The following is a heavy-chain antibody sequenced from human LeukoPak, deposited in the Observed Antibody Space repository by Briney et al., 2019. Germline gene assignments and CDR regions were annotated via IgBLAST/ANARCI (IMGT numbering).Heavy chain of an antibody. Sequence: QSGGSLRLSCAAYGFTFSRYDMSWDRQAPGKGLEWVCGISSSGESPYYADSVKGRFTISRDNSKNTLYLEINSLRAEDTAVYYCAKISRDGYNPFDYLGQGTLVTVSS. CDR2: ISSSGESP. J-gene: IGHJ4*02. D-gene: IGHD5-24*01. CDR1: GFTFSRYD. V-gene: IGHV3-23*01. CDR3: AKISRDGYNPFDY.